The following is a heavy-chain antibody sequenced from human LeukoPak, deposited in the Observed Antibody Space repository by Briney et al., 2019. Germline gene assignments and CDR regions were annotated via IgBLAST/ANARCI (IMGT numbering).Heavy chain of an antibody. J-gene: IGHJ4*02. Sequence: PSETLSLTCTVSGLSISSYYWSWIRQPPGKGLEWVGYIYYSGSTNYNPSLKSRVTISVDTSKNQFSLKLSSVTAADTAVYYCARRDGSGWYRYWGQGTLVTVSS. CDR1: GLSISSYY. CDR3: ARRDGSGWYRY. D-gene: IGHD6-19*01. CDR2: IYYSGST. V-gene: IGHV4-59*08.